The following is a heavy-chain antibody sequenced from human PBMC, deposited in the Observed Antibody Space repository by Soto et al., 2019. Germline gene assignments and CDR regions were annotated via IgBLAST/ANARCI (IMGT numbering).Heavy chain of an antibody. D-gene: IGHD2-2*01. CDR1: GGSISSYY. CDR2: IYTSGST. V-gene: IGHV4-4*07. J-gene: IGHJ5*02. Sequence: QVQLQESGPGLVKPSETLSLTCTVSGGSISSYYWSWIRQPAGKGLEWIGRIYTSGSTNYNPSLKSRVTMSVDTSKNQFSLKLRSVTAADTAVYYCAREIVPAAIGCWFDPWGQGTLVTVSS. CDR3: AREIVPAAIGCWFDP.